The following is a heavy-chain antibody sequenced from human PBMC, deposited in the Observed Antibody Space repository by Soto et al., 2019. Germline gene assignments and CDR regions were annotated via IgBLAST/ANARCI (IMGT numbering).Heavy chain of an antibody. J-gene: IGHJ4*02. Sequence: EVQLLESGGGLVQPGGSLRLSCAASGFTFSSYAMSWVRQAPGKGLEWVSAMSGSGGSTYYADSVKGRFTISRDNSNTTLYLQMNSLRAEATAVYCCAKNGNIVVVPAAPDYWGQGTLVTVSS. V-gene: IGHV3-23*01. CDR2: MSGSGGST. D-gene: IGHD2-2*01. CDR3: AKNGNIVVVPAAPDY. CDR1: GFTFSSYA.